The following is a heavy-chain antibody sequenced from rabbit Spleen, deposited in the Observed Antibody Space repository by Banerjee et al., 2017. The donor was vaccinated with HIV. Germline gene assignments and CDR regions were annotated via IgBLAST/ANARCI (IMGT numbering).Heavy chain of an antibody. J-gene: IGHJ3*01. Sequence: QSLEESGGDLVKPGASLTLSCTASGFTLSSYWMCWVRQAPGKGLEWIACIDAGRSGNTYYASWAKGRFTISKTSSTTVTLQMTSLTAADTATYFCLRAAAEGNWGLWGQGTLVTVS. V-gene: IGHV1S40*01. CDR1: GFTLSSYW. CDR2: IDAGRSGNT. CDR3: LRAAAEGNWGL. D-gene: IGHD3-1*01.